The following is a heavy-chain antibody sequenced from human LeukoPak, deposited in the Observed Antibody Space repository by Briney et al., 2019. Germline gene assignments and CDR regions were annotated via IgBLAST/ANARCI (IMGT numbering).Heavy chain of an antibody. V-gene: IGHV3-30*04. CDR2: ISNDGIRK. D-gene: IGHD1-26*01. J-gene: IGHJ3*02. Sequence: GGSLRLSCAASGFVFSSYAMHWVRQAPGKGLEWVAVISNDGIRKYYPDSVKGRLTISRDNSRKILYLQMDSLRTEDTAVYHCARRRQAGTTTDAFDIWGQGTTVIVSS. CDR1: GFVFSSYA. CDR3: ARRRQAGTTTDAFDI.